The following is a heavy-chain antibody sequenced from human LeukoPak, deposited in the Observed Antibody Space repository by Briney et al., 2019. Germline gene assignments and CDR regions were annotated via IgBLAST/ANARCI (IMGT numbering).Heavy chain of an antibody. D-gene: IGHD1-14*01. Sequence: PGGSLRLSCAASGFTFSTYAMSWVRQAPGKGLEWVSSISGSGYSTYYADSVEGRFTISRDISKNTFYLQMNSLTAEDTAVYYCARDHRPEIQYYYMDVWGKGTTVAVSS. CDR3: ARDHRPEIQYYYMDV. V-gene: IGHV3-23*01. J-gene: IGHJ6*03. CDR2: ISGSGYST. CDR1: GFTFSTYA.